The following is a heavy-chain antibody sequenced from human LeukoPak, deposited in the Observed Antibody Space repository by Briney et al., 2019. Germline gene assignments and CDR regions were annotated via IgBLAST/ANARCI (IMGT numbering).Heavy chain of an antibody. CDR2: IYPGDSDT. J-gene: IGHJ5*02. V-gene: IGHV5-51*01. Sequence: GESLKISCKGSGYSFTSYWIGWVRQMPGKGLEWMGIIYPGDSDTRYSPSFRGQVTVSADKSISTAYLQWSSLKASDTAMYYCARAAMVRGVIGWFDPWGQGTLVTVSS. CDR1: GYSFTSYW. CDR3: ARAAMVRGVIGWFDP. D-gene: IGHD3-10*01.